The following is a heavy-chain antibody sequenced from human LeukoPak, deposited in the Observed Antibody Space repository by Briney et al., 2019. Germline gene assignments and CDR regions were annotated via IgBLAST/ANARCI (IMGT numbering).Heavy chain of an antibody. D-gene: IGHD5-18*01. J-gene: IGHJ4*02. CDR1: GGSISSHY. V-gene: IGHV4-59*11. CDR3: ARGRIQLWFGRQYYFDY. Sequence: PSETLSLTCIVSGGSISSHYWSWIRQPPGKGLEWIGYIYYSGSTNYNPSLKSRVTISVDTSKNQFSLKLSSVTAADTAVYYCARGRIQLWFGRQYYFDYWGQGTLVTVSS. CDR2: IYYSGST.